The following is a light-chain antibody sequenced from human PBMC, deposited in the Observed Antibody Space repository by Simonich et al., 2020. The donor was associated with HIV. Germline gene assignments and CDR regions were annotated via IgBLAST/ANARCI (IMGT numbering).Light chain of an antibody. CDR3: QQYGSSPET. Sequence: EIVLTQSPGTLSLSPGERSTLSCRASQSVSSSYLAWYQHQPGQAPRLLIYGASSRATAIPERFSGRGSGTDFTLTISRLEPEDFAVYYCQQYGSSPETCGQGTKVEIK. CDR2: GAS. CDR1: QSVSSSY. J-gene: IGKJ1*01. V-gene: IGKV3-20*01.